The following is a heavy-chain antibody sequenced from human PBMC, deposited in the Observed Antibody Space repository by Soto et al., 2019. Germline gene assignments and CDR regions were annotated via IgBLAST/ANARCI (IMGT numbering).Heavy chain of an antibody. CDR3: ARAQAYYDILTGYYPAYYFDY. Sequence: SLRLSCAASGFTFSSYSMNWVRQAPGKGLEWVSSISSSSSYIYYADSVKGRFTISRDNAKNSLYLQMNSLRAEDTAVYYCARAQAYYDILTGYYPAYYFDYWGQGTLVTVSS. CDR2: ISSSSSYI. D-gene: IGHD3-9*01. J-gene: IGHJ4*02. CDR1: GFTFSSYS. V-gene: IGHV3-21*01.